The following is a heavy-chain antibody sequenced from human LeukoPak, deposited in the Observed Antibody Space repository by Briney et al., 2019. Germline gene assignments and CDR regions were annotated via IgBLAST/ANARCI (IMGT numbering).Heavy chain of an antibody. Sequence: GGSLRLSCAASGFTFSSYAMSWVRQAPGKGLEWVSAISGSGGSTYYADSVKGRLTISRDNSKNTLYLQMNSLRAEDTAVYYCAKEPYSSSWARYYFDYWGQGTLVTVSS. J-gene: IGHJ4*02. D-gene: IGHD6-13*01. CDR1: GFTFSSYA. V-gene: IGHV3-23*01. CDR2: ISGSGGST. CDR3: AKEPYSSSWARYYFDY.